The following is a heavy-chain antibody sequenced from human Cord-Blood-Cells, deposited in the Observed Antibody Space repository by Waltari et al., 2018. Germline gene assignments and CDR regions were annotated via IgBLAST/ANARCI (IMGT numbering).Heavy chain of an antibody. J-gene: IGHJ4*02. D-gene: IGHD6-13*01. CDR3: AIIHSSSWYYFDY. CDR1: GGSFSGYY. V-gene: IGHV4-34*01. Sequence: QVQLQQWGAGLLKPSETLSLTCAVYGGSFSGYYWTLIRQPPGKGLEWIGEINHSGSTNYNPSLKSRVTISVDTSKNQFSLKLSSVTAADTAVYYCAIIHSSSWYYFDYWGQGTLVTVSS. CDR2: INHSGST.